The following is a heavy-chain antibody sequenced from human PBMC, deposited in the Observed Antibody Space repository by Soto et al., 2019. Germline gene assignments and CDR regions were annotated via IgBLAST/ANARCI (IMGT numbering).Heavy chain of an antibody. D-gene: IGHD1-1*01. J-gene: IGHJ2*01. CDR3: ARVWTFHWYFDL. CDR2: IYYSGST. CDR1: GGSISSYY. Sequence: QVQLQESGPGLVKPSETLSLTCTVSGGSISSYYWSWIRQPPGKGLEWIGYIYYSGSTNPSLKRPVTISVDTSKHHFSLKLSSVTAAYTAVYYCARVWTFHWYFDLWGRGTLVTVSS. V-gene: IGHV4-59*01.